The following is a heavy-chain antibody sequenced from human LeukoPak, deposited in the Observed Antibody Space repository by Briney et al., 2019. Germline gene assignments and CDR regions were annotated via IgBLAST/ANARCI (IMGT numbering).Heavy chain of an antibody. CDR2: MHSDENNI. V-gene: IGHV3-33*01. J-gene: IGHJ6*03. CDR3: ARFAVRGVTGMDV. Sequence: GSLRLSCAASGFTFSRWGMHWVRQAPGKGLEWVAVMHSDENNIHYVDSVKGRFTISRDNSQNTLYLQMNSLRAEDTAVYYCARFAVRGVTGMDVWGKGTTVTVSS. D-gene: IGHD3-10*01. CDR1: GFTFSRWG.